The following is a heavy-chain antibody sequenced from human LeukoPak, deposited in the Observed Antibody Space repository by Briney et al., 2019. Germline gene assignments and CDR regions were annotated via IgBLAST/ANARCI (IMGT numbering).Heavy chain of an antibody. CDR1: GFTFSSYA. CDR3: GGSTWLTVFDY. V-gene: IGHV3-23*01. J-gene: IGHJ4*02. CDR2: ISGSGGST. D-gene: IGHD6-13*01. Sequence: GGSLRLSCAASGFTFSSYAMSWVRQAPGKGLEWVSAISGSGGSTYYADSVKGRFTISRDNSNNTLYLQMNSLRAEDTAVYYCGGSTWLTVFDYWGQGTLVTVSS.